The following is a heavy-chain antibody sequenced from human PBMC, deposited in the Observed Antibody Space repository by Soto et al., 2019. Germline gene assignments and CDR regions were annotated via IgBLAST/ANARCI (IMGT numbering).Heavy chain of an antibody. V-gene: IGHV5-51*01. CDR2: IHPGESDT. CDR3: ARFEGTCYNGDGMDF. CDR1: GYSFTTYW. D-gene: IGHD2-2*02. J-gene: IGHJ6*02. Sequence: ESLQRSCKSYGYSFTTYWIAWVLHMPGKGLEWMGSIHPGESDTRYSPSFQGQVTISAARSITTAYLQWSSLKASDTAIYYCARFEGTCYNGDGMDFCTRGTSVTVSS.